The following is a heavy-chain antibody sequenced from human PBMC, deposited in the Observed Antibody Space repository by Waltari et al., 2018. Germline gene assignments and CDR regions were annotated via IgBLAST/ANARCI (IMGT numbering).Heavy chain of an antibody. CDR1: GGSISSYY. J-gene: IGHJ6*02. CDR2: IYYSGST. V-gene: IGHV4-59*01. CDR3: AMTSMTTRVGKDV. D-gene: IGHD4-17*01. Sequence: QVQLQESGPGLVKPSETLSLTCTVSGGSISSYYWSWIRQPPGKGLEWIGYIYYSGSTNYNPALKSRVTISVDTSKNQFSLKLSSVTAADTAVYYCAMTSMTTRVGKDVWGQGTTVTVSS.